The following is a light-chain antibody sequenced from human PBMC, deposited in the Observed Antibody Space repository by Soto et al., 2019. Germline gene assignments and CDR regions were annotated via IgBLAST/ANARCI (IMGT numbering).Light chain of an antibody. V-gene: IGKV3-11*01. CDR3: QQRSNWAWT. CDR2: DAS. J-gene: IGKJ1*01. CDR1: QSVSSY. Sequence: EIVLTQSPATLSLSPGERATLSCSASQSVSSYLAWYQQKPGQAPRLLIYDASNRATGIPARFSGSGSGTDVALTISCLGPEDFAVYSCQQRSNWAWTFGQGTKVEIK.